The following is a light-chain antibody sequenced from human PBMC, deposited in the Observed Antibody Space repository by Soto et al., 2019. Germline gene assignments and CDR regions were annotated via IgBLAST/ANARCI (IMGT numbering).Light chain of an antibody. CDR3: QESYSNPPWT. J-gene: IGKJ1*01. CDR1: QTISNY. V-gene: IGKV1-39*01. Sequence: DIQMTQSPSSLSASVGDRVTITCRASQTISNYLNWYQQKPGQAPKLLIYAPSSLQSGVPSRFSGSGSGTDFTLSINSLQPEDFATYFCQESYSNPPWTFGQGTKVELK. CDR2: APS.